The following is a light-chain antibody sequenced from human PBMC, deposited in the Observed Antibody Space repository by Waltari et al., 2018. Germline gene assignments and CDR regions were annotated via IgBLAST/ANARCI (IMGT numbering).Light chain of an antibody. J-gene: IGLJ3*02. CDR2: EAT. V-gene: IGLV3-10*01. CDR3: YSVDTTSKGV. Sequence: SYELTQPPSVSVSPRQTARTTLPGHALPKRSAYWYQQKSGQAPVLVIFEATRRPSGIPERCSAATSGTMATLTIRGAQVDDEADYYCYSVDTTSKGVFGGGTALTVL. CDR1: ALPKRS.